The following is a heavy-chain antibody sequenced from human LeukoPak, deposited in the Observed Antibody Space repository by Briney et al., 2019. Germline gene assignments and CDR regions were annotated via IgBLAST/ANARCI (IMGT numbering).Heavy chain of an antibody. J-gene: IGHJ5*02. V-gene: IGHV3-21*01. D-gene: IGHD3-3*01. CDR3: ARTITIFGVVSNWFDP. Sequence: KPGGSLRLSCAASGFTFSSYSMNWVRQAPGKGLEWVSSISSSSSYIYYADSVKGRFTISRDNAKNSLYLQVNSLRAEDTAVYYCARTITIFGVVSNWFDPWGQGTLVTVSS. CDR2: ISSSSSYI. CDR1: GFTFSSYS.